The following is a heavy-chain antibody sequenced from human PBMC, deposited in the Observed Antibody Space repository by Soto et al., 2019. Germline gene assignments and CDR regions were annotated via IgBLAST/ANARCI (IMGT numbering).Heavy chain of an antibody. CDR2: IYYSGST. V-gene: IGHV4-34*01. CDR1: GGSFHGYY. CDR3: ARPHCSSTSCYSDYYYYGMDV. D-gene: IGHD2-2*02. J-gene: IGHJ6*02. Sequence: SETLSLTCAVYGGSFHGYYWSWIRQPPGKGLEWIGSIYYSGSTYYNPSLKSRVTISVDTSKNQFSLKLSSVTAADTAGYYFARPHCSSTSCYSDYYYYGMDVWGQGTTVTVSS.